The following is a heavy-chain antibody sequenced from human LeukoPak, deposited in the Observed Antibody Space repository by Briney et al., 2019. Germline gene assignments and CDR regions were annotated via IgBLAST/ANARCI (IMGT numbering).Heavy chain of an antibody. J-gene: IGHJ5*02. CDR2: ISAYNGNT. D-gene: IGHD3-22*01. Sequence: ASVKVSRKASGYTFTNYGISWVRQAPGQGLEWMGWISAYNGNTNYAQKLQGRVTMTTDTSTSTAYMELRSLRSDDTAVYYCARSAYYDSSGYHPNWFDPWGQGTLVAVSS. V-gene: IGHV1-18*01. CDR1: GYTFTNYG. CDR3: ARSAYYDSSGYHPNWFDP.